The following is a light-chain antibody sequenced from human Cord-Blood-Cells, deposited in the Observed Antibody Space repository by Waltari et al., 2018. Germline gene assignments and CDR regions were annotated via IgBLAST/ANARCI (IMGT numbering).Light chain of an antibody. CDR2: AAS. J-gene: IGKJ2*03. CDR1: QSISSY. CDR3: QQSYSTPHS. Sequence: DIQMTQSPSSLSASVGARVPITCRAMQSISSYLTWYQQKPGKAPKLLYYAASSLQSGVPSMFSGSGAATDSTLTISSLQPEDSATYYCQQSYSTPHSFGQGTKLEIK. V-gene: IGKV1-39*01.